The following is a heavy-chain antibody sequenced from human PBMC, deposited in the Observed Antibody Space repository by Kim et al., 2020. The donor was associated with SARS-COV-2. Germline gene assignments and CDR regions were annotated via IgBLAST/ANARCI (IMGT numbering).Heavy chain of an antibody. J-gene: IGHJ4*02. Sequence: SGSTYYTPSLKSRVTLSVDTSKNQFALKLSSVTAADTAVYYCARGGIIDYWGQGTLVTVSS. CDR3: ARGGIIDY. CDR2: SGST. D-gene: IGHD3-16*01. V-gene: IGHV4-31*02.